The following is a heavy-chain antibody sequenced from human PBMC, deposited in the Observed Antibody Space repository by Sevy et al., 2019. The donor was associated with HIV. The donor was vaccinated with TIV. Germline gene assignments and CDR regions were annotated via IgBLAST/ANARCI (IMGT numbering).Heavy chain of an antibody. CDR3: ASASGSYPIDY. Sequence: GGSLRLSCAASGFTFSSYAMHWVRQAPGKGLEWVAVISYDGSNKYYADSVKGRFTISRDNSKNTLYLQVNSLRAEDTAVYYCASASGSYPIDYWGQGTLVTVSS. J-gene: IGHJ4*02. CDR1: GFTFSSYA. CDR2: ISYDGSNK. D-gene: IGHD1-26*01. V-gene: IGHV3-30-3*01.